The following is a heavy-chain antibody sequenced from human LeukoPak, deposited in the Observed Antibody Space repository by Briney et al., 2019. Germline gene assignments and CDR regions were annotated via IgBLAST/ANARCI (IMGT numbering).Heavy chain of an antibody. CDR1: GGSISSYY. D-gene: IGHD2-15*01. CDR3: ARESVVVSAGGYYYYYYMDV. Sequence: SETLSLTCSVSGGSISSYYWSWIRQPAGKGLEWIGRIYTSGSTNYNPSLKSRVTMSIDTSKNQFSLKVSSVTAADTAVYYYARESVVVSAGGYYYYYYMDVWGKGTTVSISS. V-gene: IGHV4-4*07. J-gene: IGHJ6*03. CDR2: IYTSGST.